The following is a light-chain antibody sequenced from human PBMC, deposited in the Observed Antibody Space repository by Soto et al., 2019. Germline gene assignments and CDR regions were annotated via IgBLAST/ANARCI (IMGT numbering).Light chain of an antibody. Sequence: EIVMTQSPATLSVSPGERVTLSCRASEGVGLKLAWYQLKPGLPPRLLFYDSSTRATGLPARFSGSEAGTEFTLSISSLQSEDFVTYYCQHYSDSPTFGQGTKVEIK. CDR3: QHYSDSPT. CDR2: DSS. V-gene: IGKV3-15*01. J-gene: IGKJ1*01. CDR1: EGVGLK.